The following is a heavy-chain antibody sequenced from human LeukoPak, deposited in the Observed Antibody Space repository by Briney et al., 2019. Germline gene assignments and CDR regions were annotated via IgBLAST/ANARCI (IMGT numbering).Heavy chain of an antibody. D-gene: IGHD3-22*01. CDR1: GCTFSSYS. Sequence: PGGSLRLTCPSCGCTFSSYSMNWVRQAPGKGLEWVSSISSSSSYIYYADSVKGRFTISRDNAKNSLYLQMNSLRAEDTAVYYCARDGTYYDSSGYDDQPGYFDYWGQGTLVTVSS. CDR2: ISSSSSYI. J-gene: IGHJ4*02. V-gene: IGHV3-21*01. CDR3: ARDGTYYDSSGYDDQPGYFDY.